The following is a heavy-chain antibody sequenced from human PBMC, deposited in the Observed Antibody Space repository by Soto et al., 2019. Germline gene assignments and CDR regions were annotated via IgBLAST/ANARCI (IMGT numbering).Heavy chain of an antibody. Sequence: SETLSLTYIVSGGSISSSSYYWGWIRQPPGKGQEWIGSIYYSGSSYYTPSLKSRVTISVDTSKNQFSLKLSSVTAADTSVYYCASLLRVRYYDSSGPSVYWGQGTLVTVS. J-gene: IGHJ4*02. V-gene: IGHV4-39*01. CDR3: ASLLRVRYYDSSGPSVY. D-gene: IGHD3-22*01. CDR2: IYYSGSS. CDR1: GGSISSSSYY.